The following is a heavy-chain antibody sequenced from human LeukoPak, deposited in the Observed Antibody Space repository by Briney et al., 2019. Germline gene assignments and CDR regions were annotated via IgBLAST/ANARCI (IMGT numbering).Heavy chain of an antibody. CDR2: IYTDGST. D-gene: IGHD3-22*01. CDR1: GFSVGNNY. J-gene: IGHJ4*02. V-gene: IGHV3-53*01. CDR3: AKRGVVTRVILVGFHKEAYYFDS. Sequence: GGSLRLSCAASGFSVGNNYVTWVRQPPGKGLEWVSVIYTDGSTYYADSVKGRFTISRDNPKNTLYLQMNSLRAEDTAVYFCAKRGVVTRVILVGFHKEAYYFDSWGQGALVTVSS.